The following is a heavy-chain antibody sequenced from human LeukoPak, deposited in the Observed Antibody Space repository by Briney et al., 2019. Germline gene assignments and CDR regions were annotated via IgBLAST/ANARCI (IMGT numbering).Heavy chain of an antibody. CDR2: IYHSGST. D-gene: IGHD6-19*01. V-gene: IGHV4-4*02. J-gene: IGHJ3*02. CDR3: ARHDLLSSGWYPTTGAFDI. Sequence: SETLSLTCAVSGGSISSSNWWSWVRQPPGKGLEWIGEIYHSGSTNYNPSLKSRVTISVNKSKNQFSLNLSSVTAADTAVYYCARHDLLSSGWYPTTGAFDIWGQGTMVTVSS. CDR1: GGSISSSNW.